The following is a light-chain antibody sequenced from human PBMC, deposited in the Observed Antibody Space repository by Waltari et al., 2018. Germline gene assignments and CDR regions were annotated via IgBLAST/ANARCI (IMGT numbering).Light chain of an antibody. CDR1: HSVNWY. V-gene: IGKV3-11*01. CDR2: DAS. CDR3: QQRRNWPLT. Sequence: EIVLTQSPAPLSLSPGERATLSCRASHSVNWYSAWSQQRPGQAPRLLIYDASNRATGIPARFSGSGSETDFTLTISSLQPEDSAVYYCQQRRNWPLTFGGGTKVEIK. J-gene: IGKJ4*01.